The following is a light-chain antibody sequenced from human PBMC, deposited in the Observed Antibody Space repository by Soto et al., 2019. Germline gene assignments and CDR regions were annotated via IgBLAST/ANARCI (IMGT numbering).Light chain of an antibody. J-gene: IGLJ2*01. CDR3: CSYAGFKV. Sequence: QSALTQPASVPGSPGQSITISCTGTSSDVGSYNLVSWYQQHPGKAPKLMIYEGSKRPSGVSNRFSGSKSGNTASLTISGLQAEDEADYYCCSYAGFKVFGGGTKLTVL. CDR1: SSDVGSYNL. V-gene: IGLV2-23*01. CDR2: EGS.